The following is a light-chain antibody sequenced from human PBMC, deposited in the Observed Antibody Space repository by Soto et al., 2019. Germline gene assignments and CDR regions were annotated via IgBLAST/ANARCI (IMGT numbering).Light chain of an antibody. J-gene: IGKJ1*01. CDR3: QQSYSTPRT. CDR1: QSISSY. V-gene: IGKV1-39*01. CDR2: AAS. Sequence: DIQMTQSPSSLSASVGDRVTITCRASQSISSYLNWYQQTPGKAPKLLIYAASSLQSGVHSRFSGGGYGTDFTLTISSLQPEDFATYYCQQSYSTPRTCGQGTKVEIK.